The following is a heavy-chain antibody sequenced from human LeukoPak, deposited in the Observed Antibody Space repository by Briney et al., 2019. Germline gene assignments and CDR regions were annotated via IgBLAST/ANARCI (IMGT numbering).Heavy chain of an antibody. Sequence: EASVTVSCKASGYTFTSYGISWVRQAPGQGLEWMGWISAYNGNTNYAQKLQGRVTMTTDTSTSTAYMELRSLRSDDTAVYYCARVDSSSWYVAMDVWGQGTTVTVSS. V-gene: IGHV1-18*01. CDR1: GYTFTSYG. J-gene: IGHJ6*02. CDR3: ARVDSSSWYVAMDV. CDR2: ISAYNGNT. D-gene: IGHD6-13*01.